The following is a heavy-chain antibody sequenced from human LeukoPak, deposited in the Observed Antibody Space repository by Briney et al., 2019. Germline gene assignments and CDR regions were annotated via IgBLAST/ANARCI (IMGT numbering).Heavy chain of an antibody. V-gene: IGHV1-69*05. D-gene: IGHD5-18*01. Sequence: SVKVSCKASGGTFSSYAISWVRQAPGQGLEWMGGIIPIFGTANYAQKFQGRVTITTDESTSTAYMELSSLRSEDTAVYYCAGWDTAMVPPRYYYYYYYMDVSGKGTTVTVSS. CDR1: GGTFSSYA. CDR2: IIPIFGTA. CDR3: AGWDTAMVPPRYYYYYYYMDV. J-gene: IGHJ6*03.